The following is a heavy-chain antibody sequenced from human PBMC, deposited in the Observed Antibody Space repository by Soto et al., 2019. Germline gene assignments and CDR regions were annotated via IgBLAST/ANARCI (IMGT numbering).Heavy chain of an antibody. CDR3: AIYDSSGSRGFQH. CDR1: GGSISSGVYY. Sequence: SETLSLTCTVSGGSISSGVYYWIWIRQHPGKGLEWIGYIFYSGSTYYNPSLKSRVTISVDTSKSQFSLKLSSVTAADTAVYYCAIYDSSGSRGFQHWGQGTLVTVSS. D-gene: IGHD3-22*01. V-gene: IGHV4-31*03. CDR2: IFYSGST. J-gene: IGHJ1*01.